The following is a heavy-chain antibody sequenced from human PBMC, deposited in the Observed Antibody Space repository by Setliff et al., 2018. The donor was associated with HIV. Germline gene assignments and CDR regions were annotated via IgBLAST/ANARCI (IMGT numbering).Heavy chain of an antibody. D-gene: IGHD3-22*01. CDR2: VIPIFGST. Sequence: SVKVSCKASGYTFTTYSLHWVRQAPGQSLEWMGGVIPIFGSTTFAQKFQGRVTITADESKDTVEMELSSLTSEDTAVYYCARDDHYYDMGSILSDWFFDVWDRGTLVTVSS. V-gene: IGHV1-69*13. CDR3: ARDDHYYDMGSILSDWFFDV. CDR1: GYTFTTYS. J-gene: IGHJ2*01.